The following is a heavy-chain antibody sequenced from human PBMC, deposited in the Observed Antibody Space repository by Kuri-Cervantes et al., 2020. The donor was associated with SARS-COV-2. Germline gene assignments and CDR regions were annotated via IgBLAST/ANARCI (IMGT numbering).Heavy chain of an antibody. CDR1: GYTLTELS. V-gene: IGHV1-24*01. D-gene: IGHD3-10*01. CDR3: ATGVPTRLFGEELKNDAFDI. Sequence: ASVKVSCKVSGYTLTELSMHWVRQAPGKGLEWMGGFDPEDGETIYAQKFQGRVTMTEDTSTDTAHMELSSLGSEDTAVYYCATGVPTRLFGEELKNDAFDIWGQGTTVTVSS. CDR2: FDPEDGET. J-gene: IGHJ3*02.